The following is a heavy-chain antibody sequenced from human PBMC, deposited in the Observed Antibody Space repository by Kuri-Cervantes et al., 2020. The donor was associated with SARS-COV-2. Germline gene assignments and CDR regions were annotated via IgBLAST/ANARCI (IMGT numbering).Heavy chain of an antibody. CDR1: GFTFSSYE. CDR3: ASDSSRDGYNYDFDY. CDR2: ISTGGSTT. D-gene: IGHD5-24*01. V-gene: IGHV3-48*03. J-gene: IGHJ4*02. Sequence: GGSLRLSCAASGFTFSSYEMNWVRQAPGKGLEWVSYISTGGSTTYYADSVKGRFTISRDNAKNSLYLHMNSLRAEDTAVYYCASDSSRDGYNYDFDYWGQGTLVTVSS.